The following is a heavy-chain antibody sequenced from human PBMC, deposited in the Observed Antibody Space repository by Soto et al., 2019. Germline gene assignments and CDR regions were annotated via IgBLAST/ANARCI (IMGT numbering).Heavy chain of an antibody. J-gene: IGHJ6*02. CDR1: GGTFSSYA. Sequence: SVKVSCKASGGTFSSYAISWVRQAPGRGLEWMGGIIPIFGTANYAQKFQGRVTITADESTSTAYMELSSLRSEDTAVYYCARDIVVTDYYYYGMDVWGQGTTVTVSS. CDR2: IIPIFGTA. CDR3: ARDIVVTDYYYYGMDV. V-gene: IGHV1-69*13. D-gene: IGHD5-18*01.